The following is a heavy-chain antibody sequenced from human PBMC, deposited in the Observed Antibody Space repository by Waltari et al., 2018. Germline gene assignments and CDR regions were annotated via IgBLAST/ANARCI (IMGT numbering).Heavy chain of an antibody. CDR3: ARDSRSSWPNGGFDP. Sequence: QVQLQESGPGLVKPSETLSLTCTVSGGSSSGYFWNWIRQPAGKGLEWIGRIYSSGSTNYNPSLKSRVTMSVDTSKNQFSLKLTSVTAADTGVYYCARDSRSSWPNGGFDPWGQGTLVTVSS. D-gene: IGHD6-13*01. J-gene: IGHJ5*02. V-gene: IGHV4-4*07. CDR1: GGSSSGYF. CDR2: IYSSGST.